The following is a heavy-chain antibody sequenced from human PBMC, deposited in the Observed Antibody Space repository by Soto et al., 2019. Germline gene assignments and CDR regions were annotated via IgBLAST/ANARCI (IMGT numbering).Heavy chain of an antibody. D-gene: IGHD2-21*02. J-gene: IGHJ4*02. CDR3: ARDRLGGVTFDS. V-gene: IGHV4-31*03. Sequence: QVQLQESGPGLVKPSQTLSLTCTVSGGSISSGGYYWSWIRQHPGKGLEWIGYIYYSGSTYYNPSLKSRXXIXVXKSKNQFSLKLSSVTAADTAVYYCARDRLGGVTFDSWGQGTLVTVSS. CDR2: IYYSGST. CDR1: GGSISSGGYY.